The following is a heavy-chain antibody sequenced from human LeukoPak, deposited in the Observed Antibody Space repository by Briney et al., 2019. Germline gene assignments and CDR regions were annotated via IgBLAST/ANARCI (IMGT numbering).Heavy chain of an antibody. CDR1: GFTFSSYG. CDR2: ISYDGSNK. D-gene: IGHD6-13*01. Sequence: GGSLRLSCAASGFTFSSYGMHWVRQAPGKGLEWVAVISYDGSNKYYADSVKGRFTISRDNSKNTLYLQMNSLRAEDTAVYYCAKDSRIAAAGIYWGQGTLVTVSS. V-gene: IGHV3-30*18. CDR3: AKDSRIAAAGIY. J-gene: IGHJ4*02.